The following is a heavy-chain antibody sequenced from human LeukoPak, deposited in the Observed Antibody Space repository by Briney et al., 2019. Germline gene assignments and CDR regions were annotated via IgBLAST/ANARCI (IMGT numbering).Heavy chain of an antibody. CDR2: IYTSGST. V-gene: IGHV4-4*07. CDR3: ARDISSGSTRLYYYYYYMDV. D-gene: IGHD6-19*01. J-gene: IGHJ6*03. CDR1: GGSISSYY. Sequence: SETLSLTCTVSGGSISSYYWSWIRQPAGKGLEWIGRIYTSGSTNYNPSLKSRVTMSVDTSKNQFTLKLSSVTAADTAVYYCARDISSGSTRLYYYYYYMDVWGKGTTVTISS.